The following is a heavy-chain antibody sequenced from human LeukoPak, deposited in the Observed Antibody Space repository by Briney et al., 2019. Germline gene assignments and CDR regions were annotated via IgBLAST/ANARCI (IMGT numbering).Heavy chain of an antibody. J-gene: IGHJ4*02. CDR1: ENIFTDYY. CDR2: INPHSGGT. Sequence: ASMKVSHKTSENIFTDYYIHWVRQAPGQGLEWLGWINPHSGGTNYAQYFQDRVIMTGDTSISTAYMELRGLISDDTATYYCARGGDNYDILTQWGQGTLVTVSS. V-gene: IGHV1-2*02. CDR3: ARGGDNYDILTQ. D-gene: IGHD3-9*01.